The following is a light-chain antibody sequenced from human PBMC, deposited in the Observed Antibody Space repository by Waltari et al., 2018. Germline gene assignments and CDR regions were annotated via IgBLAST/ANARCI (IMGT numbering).Light chain of an antibody. J-gene: IGLJ3*02. CDR3: ETWDTAIHV. CDR1: SGHSTFA. V-gene: IGLV4-69*01. CDR2: LNSDGSH. Sequence: QLVVTQSPSASAPLGASVKLTCTLTSGHSTFAIAWHQQQPGKGPRYLMSLNSDGSHSRGDGIPDRFSGSSSVAARYLTIASLESEDEADYYCETWDTAIHVFGGGTKLTVI.